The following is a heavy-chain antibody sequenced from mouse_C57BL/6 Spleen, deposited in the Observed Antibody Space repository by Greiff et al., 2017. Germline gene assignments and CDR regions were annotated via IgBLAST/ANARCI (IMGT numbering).Heavy chain of an antibody. D-gene: IGHD1-1*01. CDR2: INPYNGDT. J-gene: IGHJ2*01. Sequence: DVQLQESGPELVKPGDSVKISCKASGYSFTGYFMNWVMQSHGKSLEWIGRINPYNGDTFYNQKFKGKATLTVDKSSSTAHMELRSLTSEDAAVYYGTRTPTTVDYFDYWGQGTTLTVSS. V-gene: IGHV1-20*01. CDR1: GYSFTGYF. CDR3: TRTPTTVDYFDY.